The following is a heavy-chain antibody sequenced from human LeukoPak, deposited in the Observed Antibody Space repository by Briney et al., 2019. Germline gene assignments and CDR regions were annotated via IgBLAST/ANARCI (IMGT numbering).Heavy chain of an antibody. CDR3: ARFSRDQPCF. CDR1: GFTFSDYW. J-gene: IGHJ4*02. V-gene: IGHV3-7*03. CDR2: INQDGTNK. Sequence: QPGGSLRLSCVASGFTFSDYWMTGVRQAPGRGREGVANINQDGTNKQYVDSIKGRFTTSRDNAKNTVYLQMDSHRVGDTAIYYCARFSRDQPCFWGQGTLVTVSS.